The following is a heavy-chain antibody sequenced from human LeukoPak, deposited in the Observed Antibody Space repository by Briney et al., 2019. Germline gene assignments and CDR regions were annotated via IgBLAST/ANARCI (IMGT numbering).Heavy chain of an antibody. V-gene: IGHV4-39*01. J-gene: IGHJ4*02. CDR1: GGSISSSSYY. Sequence: SETLSLTRTVSGGSISSSSYYWVWIRQPPGKGLEWIGTIYYGGSTYYNPSLKSRVTISVDTSKNQFSLKLNSLTAADTAVYYCARPLQYSSDFQYFDYWGQGTLVTVSS. CDR3: ARPLQYSSDFQYFDY. D-gene: IGHD6-25*01. CDR2: IYYGGST.